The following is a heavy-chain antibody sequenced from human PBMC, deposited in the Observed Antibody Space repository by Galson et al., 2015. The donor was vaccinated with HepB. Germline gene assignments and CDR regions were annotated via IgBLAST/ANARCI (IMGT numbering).Heavy chain of an antibody. J-gene: IGHJ4*02. D-gene: IGHD5-24*01. CDR2: ISYDGSNK. CDR1: GFTFSSYA. CDR3: ARGGRDGFNYLDY. V-gene: IGHV3-30*04. Sequence: SLRLSCAASGFTFSSYAMHWVRQAPGKGLEWVAVISYDGSNKYYADSVKGRFTISRDNSKNTLYLQMNSLRAEDTAVYYCARGGRDGFNYLDYWGQGTLVTVSS.